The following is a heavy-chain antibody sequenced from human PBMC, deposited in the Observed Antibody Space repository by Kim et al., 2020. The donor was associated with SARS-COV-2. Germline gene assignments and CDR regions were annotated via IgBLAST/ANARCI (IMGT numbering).Heavy chain of an antibody. J-gene: IGHJ4*02. CDR1: GYTFTSYG. V-gene: IGHV1-18*01. CDR3: AREPRDLPDYYGSGSRDY. CDR2: ISAYNGNT. Sequence: ASVKVSCKASGYTFTSYGISWVRQAPGQGLEWMGWISAYNGNTNYAQKLQGRVTMTTDTSTSTAYMELRSLRSDDTAVYYCAREPRDLPDYYGSGSRDYWGQGTPVTVSS. D-gene: IGHD3-10*01.